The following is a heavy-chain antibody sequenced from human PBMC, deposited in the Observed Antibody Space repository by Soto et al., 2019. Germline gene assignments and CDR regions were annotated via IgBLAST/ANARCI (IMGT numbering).Heavy chain of an antibody. CDR2: ISGSGGST. CDR3: AKGYYDSSGYLFDY. J-gene: IGHJ4*02. D-gene: IGHD3-22*01. CDR1: GFTFSSYA. V-gene: IGHV3-23*01. Sequence: LRLSCAASGFTFSSYAMSWVRQAPGKGLEWVSAISGSGGSTYYADSVKGRFTISRDNSKNTLYLQMNSLRAEDTAVYYCAKGYYDSSGYLFDYWGQGTLVTVSS.